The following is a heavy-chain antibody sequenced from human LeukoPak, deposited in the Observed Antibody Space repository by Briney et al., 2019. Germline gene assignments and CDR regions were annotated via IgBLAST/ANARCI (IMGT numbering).Heavy chain of an antibody. CDR1: GFSVSGNY. CDR2: IYTGGNT. J-gene: IGHJ4*02. CDR3: ARGGTRGYSPVDY. Sequence: GGSLRLSCAASGFSVSGNYMSWVRQAPGKGLEWVSIIYTGGNTYYADSVKGRSTISRDNAKNSLFLQMNSLRVEDTAVYYCARGGTRGYSPVDYWGQGILVTVSS. V-gene: IGHV3-53*01. D-gene: IGHD5-18*01.